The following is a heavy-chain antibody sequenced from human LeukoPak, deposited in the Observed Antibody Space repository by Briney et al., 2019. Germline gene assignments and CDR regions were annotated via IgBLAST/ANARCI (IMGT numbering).Heavy chain of an antibody. J-gene: IGHJ5*02. CDR2: TYYRSKWHN. D-gene: IGHD1-26*01. CDR1: GDSVSSNSAA. Sequence: SRTLSLTCAISGDSVSSNSAAWNWIRQSPSRGLEWLGRTYYRSKWHNDYAVSVKSRITINPDTSKNQFSLQLNSVTPEDTAVYYCARDLSGVVGATRAWFDPWGQGTLVTDYS. CDR3: ARDLSGVVGATRAWFDP. V-gene: IGHV6-1*01.